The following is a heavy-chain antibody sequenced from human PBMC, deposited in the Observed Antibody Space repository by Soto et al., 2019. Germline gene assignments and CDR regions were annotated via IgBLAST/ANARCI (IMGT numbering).Heavy chain of an antibody. CDR2: INHSGST. CDR3: ARFYYYYYGMDV. J-gene: IGHJ6*02. Sequence: SETLSLTCAVYGGSFSGYYWSWIRQPPGKGLEWIGEINHSGSTNYNPSLRSRVTISVDTSKNQFSLKLSSVTAADTAVYYCARFYYYYYGMDVWGQGTTVTVSS. CDR1: GGSFSGYY. V-gene: IGHV4-34*01.